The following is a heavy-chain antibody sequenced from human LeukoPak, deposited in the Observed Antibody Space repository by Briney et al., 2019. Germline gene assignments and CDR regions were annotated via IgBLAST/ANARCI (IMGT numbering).Heavy chain of an antibody. V-gene: IGHV3-23*01. CDR3: AKSSDIVVVPSAWN. CDR1: GFTFSSYA. CDR2: ISGSGGST. D-gene: IGHD2-2*01. J-gene: IGHJ4*02. Sequence: GGSLRLSCAASGFTFSSYAMSWVRQAPGKGLEWVSAISGSGGSTYYADSVKGRFIISRDNCKNTLYLKMNRLRDEDTAVYYFAKSSDIVVVPSAWNWGQGTLVTVSS.